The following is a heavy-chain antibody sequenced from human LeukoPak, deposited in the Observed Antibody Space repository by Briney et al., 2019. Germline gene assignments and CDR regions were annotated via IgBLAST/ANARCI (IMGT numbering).Heavy chain of an antibody. CDR2: INWNGGST. V-gene: IGHV3-20*04. CDR3: ARAYCSSTSCRDYYYYYYMDV. Sequence: PEGSLRLSCAASGFTFDDYGKSWVRQAPGKGLEWISGINWNGGSTGYADSVKGRFTISGDNAKNSLYLQMNSLRAEDTALYYGARAYCSSTSCRDYYYYYYMDVWGKGTTVTVSS. J-gene: IGHJ6*03. D-gene: IGHD2-2*01. CDR1: GFTFDDYG.